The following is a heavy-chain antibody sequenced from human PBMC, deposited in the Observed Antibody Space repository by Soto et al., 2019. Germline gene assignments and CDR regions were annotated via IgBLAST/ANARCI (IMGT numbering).Heavy chain of an antibody. V-gene: IGHV4-59*01. CDR2: IYYSGST. J-gene: IGHJ5*02. D-gene: IGHD1-26*01. CDR1: GGSISSYY. CDR3: ARDHPLGVGPTRWFDP. Sequence: QVQLQESGPGLVKPSETLSLTCTVSGGSISSYYWSWIRQPPGKGLEWIGYIYYSGSTNYNPSLKSRVTISVDTSKHQFSLKLSSVTAADTAVYYCARDHPLGVGPTRWFDPWGQGTLVTVSS.